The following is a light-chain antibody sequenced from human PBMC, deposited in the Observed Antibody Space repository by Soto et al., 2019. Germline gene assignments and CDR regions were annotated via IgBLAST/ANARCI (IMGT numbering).Light chain of an antibody. Sequence: QSVLTQPASVSGSPGQSITISCTGTSSDVGGYNYVSWYQQHPGKAPKIMIYDVSTRTSGVSNRFSGSKSGNTASLTISGLHAEDEADYYCSSYTSSSTLGVFGGGTKLTVL. CDR1: SSDVGGYNY. CDR2: DVS. J-gene: IGLJ3*02. CDR3: SSYTSSSTLGV. V-gene: IGLV2-14*01.